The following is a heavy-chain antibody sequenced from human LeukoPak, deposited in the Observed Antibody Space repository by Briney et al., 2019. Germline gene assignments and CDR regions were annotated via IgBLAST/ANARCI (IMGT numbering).Heavy chain of an antibody. D-gene: IGHD3-9*01. Sequence: ASVRVSCKVSGYTLTELSMHWVRQAPGKGLEWMGGFDPEDGETIYAQKFQGRVTMTEDTSTDTAYMELSSLRSEDTAVYYCARGPPRYDILTGYHPPHFDYWGQGTLVTVSS. CDR2: FDPEDGET. CDR1: GYTLTELS. V-gene: IGHV1-24*01. CDR3: ARGPPRYDILTGYHPPHFDY. J-gene: IGHJ4*02.